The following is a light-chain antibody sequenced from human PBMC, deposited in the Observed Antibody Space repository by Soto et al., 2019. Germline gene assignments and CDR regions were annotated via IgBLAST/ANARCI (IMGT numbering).Light chain of an antibody. CDR1: QDIGHS. J-gene: IGKJ4*01. Sequence: DIQMTQSPSSLSASFGDSVTFTCRASQDIGHSLAWYQQKTGKPIQLLIYGESTLHSGVPYRFSGSGSGTDLNLTISRLQPEDVATYYCQKYDSAPLTCGGGTKVDIK. CDR3: QKYDSAPLT. V-gene: IGKV1-27*01. CDR2: GES.